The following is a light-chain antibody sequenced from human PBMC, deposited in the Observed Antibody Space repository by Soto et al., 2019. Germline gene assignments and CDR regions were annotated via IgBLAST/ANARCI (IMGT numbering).Light chain of an antibody. Sequence: QSVLSQPPSASGTPGQRVTISCSGSSSNIGRNSIYWYQQLPGTAPKLLIYGNTQRPSGVPDRFSGSKSGTSVSLAISGLRSEDEADYYCAAWDDSLRGYVFGTGTMVTVL. J-gene: IGLJ1*01. V-gene: IGLV1-47*02. CDR1: SSNIGRNS. CDR2: GNT. CDR3: AAWDDSLRGYV.